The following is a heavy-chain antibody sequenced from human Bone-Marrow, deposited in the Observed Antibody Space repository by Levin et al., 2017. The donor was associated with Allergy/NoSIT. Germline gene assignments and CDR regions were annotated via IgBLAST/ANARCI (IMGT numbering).Heavy chain of an antibody. V-gene: IGHV3-33*01. Sequence: AGESLKISCAASGFTFNNYGMHWVRQAPGKGLEWVAIIWFTGSNKFYADSVKGRFTISRDNSKNTLYLEMNSLSAEDTAMYYCARDAGISMTEYYFDYWGQGTLVTVSS. J-gene: IGHJ4*02. D-gene: IGHD6-19*01. CDR3: ARDAGISMTEYYFDY. CDR2: IWFTGSNK. CDR1: GFTFNNYG.